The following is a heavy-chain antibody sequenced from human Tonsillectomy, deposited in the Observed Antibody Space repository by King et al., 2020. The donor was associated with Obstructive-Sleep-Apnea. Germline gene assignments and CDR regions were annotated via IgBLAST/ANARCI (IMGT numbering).Heavy chain of an antibody. J-gene: IGHJ1*01. V-gene: IGHV3-13*04. D-gene: IGHD2-15*01. Sequence: VQLVESGGGLVQPGGSLRLSCAASGFTFSSYDMHWVRQATGKGLEWVSAIGSAGDIYYQDSVRGRFTVSRENAKNSFYLQMDSLRAGDTSVYYCARGRLGSCGGGSCAYFHHWGQGTLVTVSS. CDR1: GFTFSSYD. CDR3: ARGRLGSCGGGSCAYFHH. CDR2: IGSAGDI.